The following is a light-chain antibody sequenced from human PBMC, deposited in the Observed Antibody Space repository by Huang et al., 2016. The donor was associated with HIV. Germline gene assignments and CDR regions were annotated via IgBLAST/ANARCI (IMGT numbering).Light chain of an antibody. Sequence: EIVLTQSSGTLSLSPGERATLSCRASHSVTSSSLAWYQQKPGQAPRLLIYVAANRATGIPDRFSGSGAGTDFTLIIDRLEPEDFAVYYCQQYGSSPLFTFGPGTKVDI. CDR3: QQYGSSPLFT. V-gene: IGKV3-20*01. CDR1: HSVTSSS. CDR2: VAA. J-gene: IGKJ3*01.